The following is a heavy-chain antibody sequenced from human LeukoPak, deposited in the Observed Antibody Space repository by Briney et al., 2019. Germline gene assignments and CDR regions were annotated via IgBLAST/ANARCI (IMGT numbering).Heavy chain of an antibody. Sequence: GGSLRLSCAAPGFTFSSYGMHWVRQAPGKGLEWVAFIRYDGSNKYYADSVKGRFTISRDNSKNTLYLQMNSLRAEDTAVYYCAKDEMATSPFDYWGQGTLVTVSS. CDR2: IRYDGSNK. CDR3: AKDEMATSPFDY. V-gene: IGHV3-30*02. J-gene: IGHJ4*02. CDR1: GFTFSSYG. D-gene: IGHD5-24*01.